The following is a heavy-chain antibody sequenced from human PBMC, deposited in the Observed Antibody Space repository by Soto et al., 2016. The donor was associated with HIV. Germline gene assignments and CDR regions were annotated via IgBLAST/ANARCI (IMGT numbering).Heavy chain of an antibody. CDR1: GFTFSDAW. D-gene: IGHD3-16*01. J-gene: IGHJ5*02. CDR2: IKSKPDGGTT. Sequence: EVHLVESGGGLVKPGGSLRLSCAVSGFTFSDAWMSWVRQAPGKGLGWVGLIKSKPDGGTTNYAAPVKGRFIISRDDSKNMLYLQMNSLKTEDTAVYYCTTHLYPTWGQGTLVTVSS. V-gene: IGHV3-15*01. CDR3: TTHLYPT.